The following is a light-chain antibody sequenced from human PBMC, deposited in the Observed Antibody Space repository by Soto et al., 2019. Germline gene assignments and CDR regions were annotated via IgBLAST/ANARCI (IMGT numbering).Light chain of an antibody. CDR3: QQTYSTPRWT. Sequence: DIHLTQSPSSLSASVGDRVTISCRATQGIGTYLTWYHQKPGRAPNLLIYGASTLQTGAPSRFSGRASTTDFTLTISSLQSDDVGTCFCQQTYSTPRWTFGQWTRVEI. J-gene: IGKJ1*01. CDR1: QGIGTY. V-gene: IGKV1-39*01. CDR2: GAS.